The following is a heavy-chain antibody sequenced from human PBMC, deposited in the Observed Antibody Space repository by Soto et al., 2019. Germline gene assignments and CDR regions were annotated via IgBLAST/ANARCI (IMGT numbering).Heavy chain of an antibody. J-gene: IGHJ4*02. D-gene: IGHD2-15*01. V-gene: IGHV3-9*01. CDR3: AKDKGGMEGYCSGGSCYAIDY. CDR1: GFTFDDYA. Sequence: GGSLRLSCAASGFTFDDYAMHWVRQAPGKGLEWVSGISWNSGSIGYADSVKGRFTISRDNAKNSLYLQMNSLRAEDTALYYCAKDKGGMEGYCSGGSCYAIDYWGQGTLVTVSS. CDR2: ISWNSGSI.